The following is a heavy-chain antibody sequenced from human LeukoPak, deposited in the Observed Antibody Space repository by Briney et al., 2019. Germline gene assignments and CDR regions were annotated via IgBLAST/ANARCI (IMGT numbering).Heavy chain of an antibody. Sequence: GGSLRLSCEVSGFPFNSYAMNWVRQTPGKGLEWVSGIDNTGWVKYHAESVKGRFTISKDNDKDTLYMQMNGLRVDDTAVYYCARVSLRTQNFAYWGQGTGVTVSS. CDR3: ARVSLRTQNFAY. D-gene: IGHD1-1*01. CDR2: IDNTGWVK. V-gene: IGHV3-23*01. CDR1: GFPFNSYA. J-gene: IGHJ4*02.